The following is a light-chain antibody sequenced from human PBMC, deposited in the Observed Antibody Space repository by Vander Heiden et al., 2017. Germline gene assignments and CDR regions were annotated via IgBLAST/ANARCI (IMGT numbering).Light chain of an antibody. J-gene: IGKJ1*01. CDR2: EAS. CDR3: QHYKSYPWT. V-gene: IGKV1-5*03. CDR1: QNISSW. Sequence: DVQMTQSPSILSAPVGDSVTITCRASQNISSWLAWYQQKPGKAPRFLIHEASSLESGVPSRFSGSGSGTEFTLTISSLQPDDFATYYCQHYKSYPWTFGQGTKVEIK.